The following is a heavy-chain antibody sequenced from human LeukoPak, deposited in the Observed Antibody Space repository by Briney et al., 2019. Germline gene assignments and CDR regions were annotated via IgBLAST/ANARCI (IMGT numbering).Heavy chain of an antibody. V-gene: IGHV3-30*18. CDR2: ISYDGSNK. Sequence: GRSLRLSCAASGFTFSSYGMHWVRQAPGKGLEWVAVISYDGSNKYYADSVKGRFTISRDNSKNTLYLQMNSLRAEDTAVYYCAKDGYTMVRGTDRYYYYGMDVWGQGTTVTVSS. D-gene: IGHD3-10*01. J-gene: IGHJ6*02. CDR1: GFTFSSYG. CDR3: AKDGYTMVRGTDRYYYYGMDV.